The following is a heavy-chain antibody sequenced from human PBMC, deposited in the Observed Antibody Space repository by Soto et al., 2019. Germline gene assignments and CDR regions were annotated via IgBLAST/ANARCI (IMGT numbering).Heavy chain of an antibody. CDR3: ARRLDYYDSSGYYRYFDY. D-gene: IGHD3-22*01. Sequence: SGPTLVNPTDTLTLTCTVSGFSLSNARMGVSWIRQPPGKALEWLAHIFSNDEKSYSTSLKSRLTISKDTSKSQVVLTMTNMDPVDTATYYCARRLDYYDSSGYYRYFDYWGQGTLVTVSS. CDR1: GFSLSNARMG. J-gene: IGHJ4*02. CDR2: IFSNDEK. V-gene: IGHV2-26*01.